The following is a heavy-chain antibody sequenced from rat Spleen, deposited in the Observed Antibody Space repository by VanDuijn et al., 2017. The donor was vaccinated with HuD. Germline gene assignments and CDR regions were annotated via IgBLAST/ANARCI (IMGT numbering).Heavy chain of an antibody. Sequence: EVQLVESGGGLVQPGRSMKLSCAASGLTFSHYYMAWVRQAPTKDLEWVATITSGGSRTYYPDSVKGRFTISRDNAKTTLYLQMDSLRSEDTATYYCAKTGFYFDYWGQGVMVTVSS. CDR2: ITSGGSRT. J-gene: IGHJ2*01. D-gene: IGHD1-6*01. V-gene: IGHV5-25*01. CDR3: AKTGFYFDY. CDR1: GLTFSHYY.